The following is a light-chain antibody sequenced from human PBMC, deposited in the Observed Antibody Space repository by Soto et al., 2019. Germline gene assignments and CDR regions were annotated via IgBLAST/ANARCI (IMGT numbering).Light chain of an antibody. CDR2: DAS. CDR3: QQYDILPRT. J-gene: IGKJ1*01. CDR1: QDISNY. Sequence: DIQMTQSPSSLSASEGHRVTITCRASQDISNYLSWYQYKPGKAPKHLIYDASNLKEGVPSRFSGGGSGTHFTFTVSSLQPEDIATYYCQQYDILPRTFGQGTRVDIE. V-gene: IGKV1-33*01.